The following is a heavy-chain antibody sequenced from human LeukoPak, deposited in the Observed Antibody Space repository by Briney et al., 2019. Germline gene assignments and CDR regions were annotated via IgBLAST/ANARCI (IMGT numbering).Heavy chain of an antibody. CDR2: IYPGDSDT. CDR3: ARRQGCSSTSCPPDY. D-gene: IGHD2-2*01. Sequence: GESLKISCRGSGYSFTTYWIGWVRQMPGKGLEWMGIIYPGDSDTRYTPSFQGQVTLSADKSNNTAYLQWSSLKASDTAMYYCARRQGCSSTSCPPDYWGQGTLVSVSP. CDR1: GYSFTTYW. J-gene: IGHJ4*02. V-gene: IGHV5-51*01.